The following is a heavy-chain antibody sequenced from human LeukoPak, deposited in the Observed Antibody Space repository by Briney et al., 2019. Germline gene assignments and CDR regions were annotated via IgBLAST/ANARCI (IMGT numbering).Heavy chain of an antibody. CDR2: IYSGGST. CDR1: GFTVSSNY. CDR3: ARRAGYCSGGSCPYYFDY. V-gene: IGHV3-66*04. Sequence: AGGSLRLSCAASGFTVSSNYMSWVRQAPGKGLEWVSVIYSGGSTYYADSVKGRFTISRDNSKNTLYLQMNSLRAEDTAVYYCARRAGYCSGGSCPYYFDYWGQGTLVTVSS. D-gene: IGHD2-15*01. J-gene: IGHJ4*02.